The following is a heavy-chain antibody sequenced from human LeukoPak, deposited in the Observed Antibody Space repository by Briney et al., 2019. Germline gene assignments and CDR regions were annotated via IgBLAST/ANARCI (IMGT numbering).Heavy chain of an antibody. CDR1: GYSISSGYY. J-gene: IGHJ4*02. D-gene: IGHD4-17*01. V-gene: IGHV4-38-2*02. Sequence: SETLSLTCTVSGYSISSGYYWGWIRQPPGKGLEWIGSIYHSGSTYYNPSLKSRVTISVDTSKNQFSLKLSSVTAADTAVCYCASYGDLTFDYWGQGTLVTVSS. CDR3: ASYGDLTFDY. CDR2: IYHSGST.